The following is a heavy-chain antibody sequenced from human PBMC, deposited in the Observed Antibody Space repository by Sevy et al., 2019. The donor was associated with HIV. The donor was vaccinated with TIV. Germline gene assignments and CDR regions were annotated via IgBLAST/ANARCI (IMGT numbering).Heavy chain of an antibody. Sequence: GGSLRLSCAASGFTFNKYWMTWVRQAPGKGLEWVGNIKQDGSDKYYLESVEGRLHIYRDKTKNSLYLQLNRLRADDTAGYYCAGSWHYWGQMGYWGQGTLVTVSS. D-gene: IGHD7-27*01. CDR3: AGSWHYWGQMGY. V-gene: IGHV3-7*03. CDR2: IKQDGSDK. J-gene: IGHJ4*02. CDR1: GFTFNKYW.